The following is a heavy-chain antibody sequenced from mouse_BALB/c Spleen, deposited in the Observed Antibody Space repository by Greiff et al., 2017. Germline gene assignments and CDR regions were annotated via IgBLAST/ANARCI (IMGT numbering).Heavy chain of an antibody. CDR2: IYPGDGDT. J-gene: IGHJ2*01. V-gene: IGHV1-87*01. Sequence: VQLQQSGAELARPGASVKLSCKASGYTFTSYWMQWVKQRPGQGLEWIGAIYPGDGDTRYTQKFKGKATLTADKSSSTAYMQLSSLASEDSAVYYCARVDGYYDFDYWGQGTTLTVSS. D-gene: IGHD2-3*01. CDR3: ARVDGYYDFDY. CDR1: GYTFTSYW.